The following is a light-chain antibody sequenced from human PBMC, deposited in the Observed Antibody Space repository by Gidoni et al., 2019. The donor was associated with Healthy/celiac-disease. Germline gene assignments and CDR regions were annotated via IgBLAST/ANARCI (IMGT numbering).Light chain of an antibody. CDR3: QQYYSTPYT. CDR1: QSVLYSSNDKDY. CDR2: WAS. J-gene: IGKJ2*01. V-gene: IGKV4-1*01. Sequence: DIVMTHSPDPLAVSLGERATINCKSSQSVLYSSNDKDYLAWYQQKPGQPPRLLIYWASTRESGVPDRFSGSGSGTDFTLTISSLQAGDLALYYCQQYYSTPYTFGQGTKLEIK.